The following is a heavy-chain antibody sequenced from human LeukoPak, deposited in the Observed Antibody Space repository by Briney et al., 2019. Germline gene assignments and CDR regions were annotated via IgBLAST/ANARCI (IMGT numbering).Heavy chain of an antibody. CDR3: ARSREFAVDIDY. Sequence: KPGESLKISCKGSGYSFTSYWIGWVRQLPGKGLGWMGIIYPGDSDTRYSPSFQGQVTISADKSISTAYLQWSSLKASATAMYYCARSREFAVDIDYWGQGTLVTVSS. CDR2: IYPGDSDT. V-gene: IGHV5-51*01. J-gene: IGHJ4*02. D-gene: IGHD3-10*01. CDR1: GYSFTSYW.